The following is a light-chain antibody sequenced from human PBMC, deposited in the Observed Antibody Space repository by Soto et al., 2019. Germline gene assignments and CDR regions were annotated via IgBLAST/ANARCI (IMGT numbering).Light chain of an antibody. Sequence: QSVLTQPASVSGSPGQSITISCTGTSSDFGDYDYVSWYLQHPGKVPKLMIYEVSNRPSGVSNRFSGYKSGNTASLTISGLQAEDEADYYCSSYTGSSTLVFGTGTKLTVL. CDR3: SSYTGSSTLV. J-gene: IGLJ1*01. CDR1: SSDFGDYDY. CDR2: EVS. V-gene: IGLV2-14*01.